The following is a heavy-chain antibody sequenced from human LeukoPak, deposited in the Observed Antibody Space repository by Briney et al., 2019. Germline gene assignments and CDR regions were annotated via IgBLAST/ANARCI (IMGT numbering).Heavy chain of an antibody. J-gene: IGHJ3*02. CDR3: ASKEPFYDVLTGYYGGTFDI. D-gene: IGHD3-9*01. V-gene: IGHV4-30-4*01. CDR2: IYYRGNT. Sequence: SQTLSLTCSVSGGSVNSNDHYWSWIRQSPGRGLEWIGSIYYRGNTYYSPSLESRVSMSMDVPRNQFSLQMNSVTAVDTAVYYCASKEPFYDVLTGYYGGTFDIWGQGTMVTVSS. CDR1: GGSVNSNDHY.